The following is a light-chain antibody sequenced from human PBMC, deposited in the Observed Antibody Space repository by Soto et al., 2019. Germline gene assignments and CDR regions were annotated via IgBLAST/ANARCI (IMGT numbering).Light chain of an antibody. V-gene: IGLV1-51*02. CDR1: SSNIGNNY. CDR3: GTCYSSLSLYV. CDR2: END. J-gene: IGLJ1*01. Sequence: QSVLTQPPSVSAAPGQKVTISCSGSSSNIGNNYVSWYQQHPGTAPKLLIYENDKRPSGIPDRFSGSKSGTSATLGITGLQTGDEADYYCGTCYSSLSLYVFATGIKLTVL.